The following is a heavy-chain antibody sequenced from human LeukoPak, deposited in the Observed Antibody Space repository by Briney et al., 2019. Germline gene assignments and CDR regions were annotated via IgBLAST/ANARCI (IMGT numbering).Heavy chain of an antibody. D-gene: IGHD3-22*01. Sequence: KSSETLSLTCAVYGGSFSSYYWSWIRQPPGKGLEWIGYIYYSGSTNYNPSLKSRVTISVDTSKNQFSLKLSSVTAADTAVYYCARSPNFYYDGSGSFDIWGQGTMVTVSS. CDR3: ARSPNFYYDGSGSFDI. CDR1: GGSFSSYY. V-gene: IGHV4-59*01. CDR2: IYYSGST. J-gene: IGHJ3*02.